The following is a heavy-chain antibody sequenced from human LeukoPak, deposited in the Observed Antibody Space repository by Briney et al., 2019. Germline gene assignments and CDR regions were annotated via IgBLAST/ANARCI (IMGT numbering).Heavy chain of an antibody. CDR2: IRYDGSNK. CDR3: AKEGGSGWLRGDFDY. Sequence: GGSLRLSCAASGFTFSSYGMHWVRQAPGKGLEWVAFIRYDGSNKYYADSVKGRFTISRDNSKNTLYLQMNSLRAEDTAVYYCAKEGGSGWLRGDFDYWGQGTLVTVSS. J-gene: IGHJ4*02. CDR1: GFTFSSYG. D-gene: IGHD6-19*01. V-gene: IGHV3-30*02.